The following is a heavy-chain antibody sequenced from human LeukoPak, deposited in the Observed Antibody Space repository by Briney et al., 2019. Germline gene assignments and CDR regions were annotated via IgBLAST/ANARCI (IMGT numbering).Heavy chain of an antibody. CDR1: GGTFSSYA. CDR2: IIPIFGTA. J-gene: IGHJ4*02. D-gene: IGHD3-10*01. CDR3: ASSPLSYYGSGSYYNVVDY. V-gene: IGHV1-69*05. Sequence: SVKVSCTASGGTFSSYAISWVRQAPGQGLEWMGGIIPIFGTANYAQKFQGRVTITTDESTSTAYMELSSLRSEDTAVYYCASSPLSYYGSGSYYNVVDYWGQGTLVTVSS.